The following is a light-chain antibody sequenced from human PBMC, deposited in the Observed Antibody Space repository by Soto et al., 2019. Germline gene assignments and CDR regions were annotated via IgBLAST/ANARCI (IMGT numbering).Light chain of an antibody. CDR3: DQRANWPLT. V-gene: IGKV3-11*01. CDR1: QSINHY. Sequence: EIVLTQSPPTLSLSPGERATLSCRASQSINHYLAWYQQKPGQAPRLLIYDASNRATGIPARFSGSGSGTHCTLAISSIAAEDFAVYYCDQRANWPLTFDQGTRMESK. CDR2: DAS. J-gene: IGKJ5*01.